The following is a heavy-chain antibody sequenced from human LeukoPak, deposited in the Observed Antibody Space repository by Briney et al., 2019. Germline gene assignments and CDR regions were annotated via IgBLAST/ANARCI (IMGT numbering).Heavy chain of an antibody. J-gene: IGHJ4*02. D-gene: IGHD6-13*01. V-gene: IGHV3-23*01. CDR3: ANLYSSSWYGGYYFDY. CDR2: ITSRGEST. CDR1: GFTFSIYA. Sequence: GGSLRLSCAASGFTFSIYAMSWVRQAPGKGLQWVSSITSRGESTWYVDSVKGRFTITRDNSENTLYLQMNSLRAEDTAVYYCANLYSSSWYGGYYFDYWGQGTLVTVSS.